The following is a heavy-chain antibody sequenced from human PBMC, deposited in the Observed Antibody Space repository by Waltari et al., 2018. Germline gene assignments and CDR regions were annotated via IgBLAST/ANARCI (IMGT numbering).Heavy chain of an antibody. J-gene: IGHJ3*02. D-gene: IGHD6-13*01. Sequence: QVQLVQSGAEVKKPGSSVKVSCKASGGTFSSYAISWVRQAPGQGLEWMGGTIPIFGKANYAQKCQGRVTITADEYTSTAYMELSSLRSEDTAVYYCASAPTDSSSWPHDAFDIWGQGTMVTVSS. CDR2: TIPIFGKA. CDR3: ASAPTDSSSWPHDAFDI. V-gene: IGHV1-69*13. CDR1: GGTFSSYA.